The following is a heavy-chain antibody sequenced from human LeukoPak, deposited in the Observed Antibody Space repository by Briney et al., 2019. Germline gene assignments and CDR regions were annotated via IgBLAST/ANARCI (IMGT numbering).Heavy chain of an antibody. CDR3: AKDVNYDILTGSYNWFDP. D-gene: IGHD3-9*01. CDR1: GFTFSSYA. V-gene: IGHV3-23*01. Sequence: GALRLSYAASGFTFSSYAMSWVRQAPGKGLEWVSAISGSGGSTYYADSVKGRFTISRDNSKNTLYLQMNSLRAEDTALSYCAKDVNYDILTGSYNWFDPWGQGTLVTVSS. J-gene: IGHJ5*02. CDR2: ISGSGGST.